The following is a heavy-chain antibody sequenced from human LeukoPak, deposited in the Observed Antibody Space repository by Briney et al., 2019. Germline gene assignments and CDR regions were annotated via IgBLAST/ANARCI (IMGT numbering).Heavy chain of an antibody. V-gene: IGHV7-4-1*01. CDR3: ARVRTLYYFDY. CDR2: INTNTGNP. D-gene: IGHD1-14*01. CDR1: GYTFSSYT. J-gene: IGHJ4*02. Sequence: ASVKVSCKASGYTFSSYTMSWVRQAPGQGLEWMGWINTNTGNPTYAQGFTGHFVFSLDTSVSTAYLQIGSLQAEDTAVYYCARVRTLYYFDYWGQGTLVTVSS.